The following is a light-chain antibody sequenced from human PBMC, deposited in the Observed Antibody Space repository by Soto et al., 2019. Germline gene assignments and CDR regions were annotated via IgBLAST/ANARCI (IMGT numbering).Light chain of an antibody. CDR3: QQYGSSPPIT. J-gene: IGKJ5*01. CDR2: GAS. V-gene: IGKV3-20*01. Sequence: EIVLTQSPGTLSLSPGERATLSCRASHSVSSSYLAWYQQKPGQAPRLLIYGASSRATGIPDRFSGSGSGTDSTLTISRLEPEDFAVYYCQQYGSSPPITFGQGTRLEIK. CDR1: HSVSSSY.